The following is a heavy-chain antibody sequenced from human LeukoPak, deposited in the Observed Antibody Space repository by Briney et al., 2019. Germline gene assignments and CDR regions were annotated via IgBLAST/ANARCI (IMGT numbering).Heavy chain of an antibody. Sequence: GESLKISCKGSGYSFTTYWIGWVRQMPGKGLEWMGIIYPGDSDTRYSPSFQGQVTISADKSISTAYLQWSSLKAADTAMYYCARRGGLYGSGSYRFDPWGQGTLVTVSS. D-gene: IGHD3-10*01. CDR1: GYSFTTYW. J-gene: IGHJ5*02. CDR3: ARRGGLYGSGSYRFDP. V-gene: IGHV5-51*01. CDR2: IYPGDSDT.